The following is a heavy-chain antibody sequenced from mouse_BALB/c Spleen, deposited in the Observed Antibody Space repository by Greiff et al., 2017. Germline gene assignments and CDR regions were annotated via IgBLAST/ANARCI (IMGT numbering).Heavy chain of an antibody. CDR2: IRNKGDGSTT. V-gene: IGHV7-3*02. D-gene: IGHD2-14*01. CDR3: ARVKDYRYDPYAMDY. J-gene: IGHJ4*01. CDR1: GFTFTDYY. Sequence: EVKVVESGGGLVQPGGSLRLSCATSGFTFTDYYMSWVRQPPGKALEWLGFIRNKGDGSTTEYSASGKVRVTISSDNSQSILYLQMNTLRAEDSATYYCARVKDYRYDPYAMDYWGQGTSVTVSA.